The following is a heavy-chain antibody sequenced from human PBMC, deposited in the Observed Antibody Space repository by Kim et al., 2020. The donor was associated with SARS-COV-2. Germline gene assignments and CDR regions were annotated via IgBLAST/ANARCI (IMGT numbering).Heavy chain of an antibody. D-gene: IGHD3-10*02. Sequence: GGSLRLSCAASGFSFSSYSVSWVRQAPEKGLQWVAYINHGGTTIYFGDSLSGHFMSGRFTIYSYLSLHSLCLRVNGPTAEDSAVSYCAREVCSNDMDVWG. CDR3: AREVCSNDMDV. V-gene: IGHV3-7*01. CDR2: INHGGTTI. CDR1: GFSFSSYS. J-gene: IGHJ6*01.